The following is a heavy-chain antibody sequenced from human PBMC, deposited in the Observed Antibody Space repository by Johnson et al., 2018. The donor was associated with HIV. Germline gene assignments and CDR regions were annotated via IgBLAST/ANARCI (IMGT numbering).Heavy chain of an antibody. J-gene: IGHJ3*02. Sequence: VQLVESGGGLVQPGGSLRLSCAASGFTFSSYWMSWVRQAPGKGLEWVANIKQDGSEKYYVDSVKGRFNISRDNAKNSLYVQMNRLRAKDTAVYYCARDGRKLTYYYDSSGYDDAFDIWGQGTMVTVSS. D-gene: IGHD3-22*01. CDR3: ARDGRKLTYYYDSSGYDDAFDI. V-gene: IGHV3-7*01. CDR2: IKQDGSEK. CDR1: GFTFSSYW.